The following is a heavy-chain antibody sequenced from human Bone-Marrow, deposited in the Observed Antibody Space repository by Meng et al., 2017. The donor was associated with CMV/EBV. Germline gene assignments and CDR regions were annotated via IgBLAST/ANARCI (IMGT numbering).Heavy chain of an antibody. CDR2: ISSSSSYI. CDR3: ARVVVVVGADY. D-gene: IGHD2-15*01. CDR1: GFTFSSYS. Sequence: GGPLRLSCAASGFTFSSYSMNWVRQAPGKGLEWVSSISSSSSYIYYADSVKGRFTISRDNAKNSLYLQMNSLRAEDTAVYYCARVVVVVGADYWGQGTLVTVSS. V-gene: IGHV3-21*01. J-gene: IGHJ4*02.